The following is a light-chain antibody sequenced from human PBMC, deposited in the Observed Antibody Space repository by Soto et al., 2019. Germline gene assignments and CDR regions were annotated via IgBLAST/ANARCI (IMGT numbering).Light chain of an antibody. CDR3: SSYTSSSTFV. J-gene: IGLJ1*01. Sequence: QSVLTQPASVSGSPGQSITISCTGTSSDVGGYDYVSWYQQPPGKAPKLLIYDVNNRPSGVSHRFSGSKSGNTASLTISGLQAEDEADYYCSSYTSSSTFVFGTGTKLTVL. CDR2: DVN. V-gene: IGLV2-14*01. CDR1: SSDVGGYDY.